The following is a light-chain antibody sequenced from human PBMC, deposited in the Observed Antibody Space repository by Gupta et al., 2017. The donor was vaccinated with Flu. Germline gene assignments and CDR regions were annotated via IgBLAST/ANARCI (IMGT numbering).Light chain of an antibody. CDR1: HIGRKS. CDR2: DDT. J-gene: IGLJ3*02. Sequence: GQTARLTCGGNHIGRKSVHWYQQKPGQAPVLVVYDDTDRPSGIPERFSGSNSGYTATLTITRVEAGDEADYYCQVRDSTSDHYVFGGGTKLTVL. V-gene: IGLV3-21*02. CDR3: QVRDSTSDHYV.